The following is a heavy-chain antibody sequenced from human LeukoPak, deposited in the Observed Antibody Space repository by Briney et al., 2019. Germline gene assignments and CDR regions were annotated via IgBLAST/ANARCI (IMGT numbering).Heavy chain of an antibody. CDR1: GFTFSSYA. CDR3: AKEAGYSGYDYPDY. D-gene: IGHD5-12*01. Sequence: GGSLRLSCAASGFTFSSYAMSWVRQAQGKELEWVSAISGSGYSTYYADSVKGRFTISRDNSKNTLYLQMNSLRAEDTAVYYCAKEAGYSGYDYPDYWGQGTLVTVSS. J-gene: IGHJ4*02. CDR2: ISGSGYST. V-gene: IGHV3-23*01.